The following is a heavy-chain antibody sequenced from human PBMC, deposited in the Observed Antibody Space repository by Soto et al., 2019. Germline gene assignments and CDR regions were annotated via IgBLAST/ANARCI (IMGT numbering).Heavy chain of an antibody. V-gene: IGHV4-31*03. CDR3: AREDRSHPHDYDFWSGYYYYMDV. D-gene: IGHD3-3*01. Sequence: PSETMSLTCTFSDGYISSGCCYLSWIRQHPGKGLEWIGYIYYSGSTYYNPSLKSRVTISVDTSKNQFSLKLSSVTAADTAVYYCAREDRSHPHDYDFWSGYYYYMDVWGKGTTVTVSS. J-gene: IGHJ6*03. CDR1: DGYISSGCCY. CDR2: IYYSGST.